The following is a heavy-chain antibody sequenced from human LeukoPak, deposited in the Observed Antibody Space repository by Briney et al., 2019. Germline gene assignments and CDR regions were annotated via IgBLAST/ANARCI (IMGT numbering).Heavy chain of an antibody. D-gene: IGHD2-15*01. CDR2: INENGNEK. Sequence: GGSLRLSCAASGLTFSRFWMSWVRQAPGKGLEWVDNINENGNEKYYVDSVKGRFTVSRDNAKNSLYLQMNSLRAEDTAVYYCARASDGTAARDYWGQGTLVTVSS. J-gene: IGHJ4*02. V-gene: IGHV3-7*01. CDR3: ARASDGTAARDY. CDR1: GLTFSRFW.